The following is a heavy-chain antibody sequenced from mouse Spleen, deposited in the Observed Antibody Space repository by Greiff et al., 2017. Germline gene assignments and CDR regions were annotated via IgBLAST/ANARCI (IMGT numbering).Heavy chain of an antibody. Sequence: QVQLQQSGAELVRPGASVTLSCKASGYTFTDYEMHWVKQTPVHGLEWIGAIDPETGGTAYNQKFKGKAILTADKSSSTAYMELRSLTSEDSAVYYCTRSGVVYYFDYWGQGTTLTVSS. J-gene: IGHJ2*01. CDR3: TRSGVVYYFDY. V-gene: IGHV1-15*01. CDR2: IDPETGGT. CDR1: GYTFTDYE. D-gene: IGHD3-1*01.